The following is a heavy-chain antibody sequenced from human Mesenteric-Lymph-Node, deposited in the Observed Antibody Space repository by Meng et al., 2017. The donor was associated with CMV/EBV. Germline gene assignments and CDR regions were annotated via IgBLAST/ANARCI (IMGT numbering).Heavy chain of an antibody. J-gene: IGHJ4*02. Sequence: SGGTFSNYSISWVRQAPGQGLECMGGIIPILGIANYAQNFQGRVTITADKSTSTAYMELSSLRSEDTAVYYCARIHCSGGSCFHLDYWGQGTLVTVSS. CDR3: ARIHCSGGSCFHLDY. CDR2: IIPILGIA. D-gene: IGHD2-15*01. V-gene: IGHV1-69*02. CDR1: GGTFSNYS.